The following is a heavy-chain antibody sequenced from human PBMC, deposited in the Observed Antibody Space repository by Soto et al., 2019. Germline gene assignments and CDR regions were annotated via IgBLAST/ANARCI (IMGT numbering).Heavy chain of an antibody. CDR3: AREAGATKGWGAFDI. J-gene: IGHJ3*02. Sequence: QVQLQESGPGLVKPSETQSLTCTVSGGSISTYYWSWVRQPPGKGLEWIGYIYYNGNTNYDPSLKSRVTISLDTSKNQFSLKLNSVTAADTAVYYCAREAGATKGWGAFDIWGQGTMVTVSS. CDR1: GGSISTYY. V-gene: IGHV4-59*01. D-gene: IGHD1-26*01. CDR2: IYYNGNT.